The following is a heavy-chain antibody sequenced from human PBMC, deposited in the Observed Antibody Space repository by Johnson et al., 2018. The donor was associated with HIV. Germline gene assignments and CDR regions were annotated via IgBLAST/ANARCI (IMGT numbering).Heavy chain of an antibody. V-gene: IGHV3-15*01. J-gene: IGHJ3*02. D-gene: IGHD1-26*01. CDR2: IKSKTDGGTI. Sequence: VQLVESGGGVVKPGGSLRLSCVASGFTFSNAWMHWVRQAPGKGLEWVGRIKSKTDGGTIDYAAPVKGRFTISRDDSKNTLYLQMNSLKTEDTALYYCNTDRVDGGGSYYNAFDIWGQGTMVTVSS. CDR3: NTDRVDGGGSYYNAFDI. CDR1: GFTFSNAW.